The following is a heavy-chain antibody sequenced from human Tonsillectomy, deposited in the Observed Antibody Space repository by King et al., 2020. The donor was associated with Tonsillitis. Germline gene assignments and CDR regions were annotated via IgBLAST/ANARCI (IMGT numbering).Heavy chain of an antibody. CDR2: ISGRSDDI. D-gene: IGHD5-18*01. V-gene: IGHV3-11*06. J-gene: IGHJ4*02. CDR3: ARDDHDVKGYGY. Sequence: VQLVESGGGLVKPGELLTLSCAASGFTFSDYYMNWVRQAPGKGLEWISYISGRSDDINYADSVRGRFIISRDNAKDTLYLQMSGLRAEDTALYYCARDDHDVKGYGYWGRGTLVTVSS. CDR1: GFTFSDYY.